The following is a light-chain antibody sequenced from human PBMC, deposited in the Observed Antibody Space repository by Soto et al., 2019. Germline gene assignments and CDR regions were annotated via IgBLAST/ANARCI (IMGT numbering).Light chain of an antibody. V-gene: IGKV1-5*03. CDR1: KTISSW. CDR2: KAS. CDR3: QNYNSYSEA. Sequence: DIQMTQSPSTLSGSVGDRVTITCRASKTISSWLAWYQQKPGKAPKLLIYKASTLKSGVPSRFSGSGSGTEFTLTISRLQPDDGATYYCQNYNSYSEALGQGTKVELK. J-gene: IGKJ1*01.